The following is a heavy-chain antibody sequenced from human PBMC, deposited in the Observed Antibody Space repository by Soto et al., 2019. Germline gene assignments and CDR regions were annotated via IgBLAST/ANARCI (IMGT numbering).Heavy chain of an antibody. CDR1: GYTFTSYY. CDR3: ASMPKKTGTTEY. V-gene: IGHV1-46*01. J-gene: IGHJ4*02. CDR2: INPSGGST. D-gene: IGHD1-7*01. Sequence: EASVKVSCKASGYTFTSYYMHWVRQAPGQGLEWMGIINPSGGSTSYAQKFQGRVTMTRDTSTSTVYMELSSLRSEDTAVYYCASMPKKTGTTEYWGQGTLVTVSS.